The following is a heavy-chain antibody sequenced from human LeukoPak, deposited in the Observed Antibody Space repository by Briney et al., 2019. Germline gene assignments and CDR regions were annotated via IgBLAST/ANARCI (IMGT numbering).Heavy chain of an antibody. J-gene: IGHJ4*02. D-gene: IGHD2-15*01. Sequence: SETLFLTCTVSGGSISSYYWSWIRQPPGKGLEWIGYIDYSGSTNYNPSLKSRVTISVDTSKNQFSLNLSSVTAADTAVYYCARHIPHGGGLDYWGQGTLVTVSS. CDR1: GGSISSYY. CDR2: IDYSGST. CDR3: ARHIPHGGGLDY. V-gene: IGHV4-59*08.